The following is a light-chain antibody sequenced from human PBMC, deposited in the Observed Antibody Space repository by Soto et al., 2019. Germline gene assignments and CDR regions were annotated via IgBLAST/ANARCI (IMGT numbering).Light chain of an antibody. Sequence: QSALTQPPSASGSPGQSVTISCTGTSSDVGGYNYVSWYQQHPGKAPKVMMYEVSKRPSEVPDRFSGSKSGNTASLTVSGLQAEDEADYYCSSYGGTNSLKVFGGGTQLTVL. CDR2: EVS. J-gene: IGLJ2*01. V-gene: IGLV2-8*01. CDR1: SSDVGGYNY. CDR3: SSYGGTNSLKV.